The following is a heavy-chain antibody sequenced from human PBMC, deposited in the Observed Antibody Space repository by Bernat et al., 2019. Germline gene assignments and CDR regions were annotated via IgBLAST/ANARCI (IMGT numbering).Heavy chain of an antibody. J-gene: IGHJ4*02. V-gene: IGHV3-30-3*01. CDR2: ISYDGSNK. Sequence: VQLLESGGGLVQPGRSLRLSCAASGFTFSSYAMHWVRQAPGKGLEWVAVISYDGSNKYYADSVKGRFTISRDNSKNTLYLQMNSLRAEDTAVYYCAKRETWGRDSSSWSFDYWGQGTLVTVSS. CDR1: GFTFSSYA. D-gene: IGHD6-13*01. CDR3: AKRETWGRDSSSWSFDY.